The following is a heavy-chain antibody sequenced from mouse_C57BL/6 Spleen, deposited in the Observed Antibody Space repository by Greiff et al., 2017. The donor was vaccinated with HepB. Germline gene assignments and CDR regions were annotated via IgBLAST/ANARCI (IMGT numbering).Heavy chain of an antibody. V-gene: IGHV5-17*01. Sequence: EVQGVESGGGLVKPGGSLKLSCAASGFTFSDYRMHWVRQAPEKGLEWVAYISSGSSTIYYADTVKGRFTISRDNAKNTLFLQMTSLRSEDTAMYYCARGGGLLPPYAMDYWGQGTSVTVSS. CDR1: GFTFSDYR. CDR2: ISSGSSTI. CDR3: ARGGGLLPPYAMDY. J-gene: IGHJ4*01. D-gene: IGHD2-3*01.